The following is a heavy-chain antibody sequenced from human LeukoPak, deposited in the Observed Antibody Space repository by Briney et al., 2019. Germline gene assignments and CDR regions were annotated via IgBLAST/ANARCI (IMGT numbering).Heavy chain of an antibody. CDR1: GFTFNSHV. D-gene: IGHD2-15*01. CDR2: LSGTSGST. Sequence: QSGGSLRLSCAASGFTFNSHVLNWVRQAPGKGLEWVSGLSGTSGSTYYADSVKGRFTIFRDNAKNSLYLQMNSLRAEDTAVYYCARSFCSGGSCLREDAFDIWGQGTMVTVSS. J-gene: IGHJ3*02. V-gene: IGHV3-23*01. CDR3: ARSFCSGGSCLREDAFDI.